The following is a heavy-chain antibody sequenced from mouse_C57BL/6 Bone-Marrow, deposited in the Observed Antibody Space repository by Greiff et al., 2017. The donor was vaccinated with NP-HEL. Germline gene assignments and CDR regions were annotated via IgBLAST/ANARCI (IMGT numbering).Heavy chain of an antibody. CDR3: ARLGRYFDY. V-gene: IGHV5-4*03. CDR2: ISDGGSYT. CDR1: GFTFSSYA. Sequence: EVKLVESGGGLVKPGGSLKLSCAASGFTFSSYAMSWVRQTPEKRLEWVATISDGGSYTYYPDNVKGRFTISRDNAKNNLYLQMSHLKSEDTAMYYCARLGRYFDYWGRGTTLTVSS. J-gene: IGHJ2*01. D-gene: IGHD4-1*01.